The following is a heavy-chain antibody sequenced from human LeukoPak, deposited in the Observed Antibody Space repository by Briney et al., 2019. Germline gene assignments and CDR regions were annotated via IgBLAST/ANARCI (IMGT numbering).Heavy chain of an antibody. CDR3: AKVSYAAAAGEHDY. CDR2: ISYDGSNK. CDR1: GFTFSSYG. J-gene: IGHJ4*02. Sequence: GRSLRLSCAASGFTFSSYGMHWVRQAPGKGLEWVAVISYDGSNKYYADSVKGRFTISRDNSKNTLYLQMNGLRAEDTAVYYCAKVSYAAAAGEHDYWGQGTLVTVSS. D-gene: IGHD6-13*01. V-gene: IGHV3-30*18.